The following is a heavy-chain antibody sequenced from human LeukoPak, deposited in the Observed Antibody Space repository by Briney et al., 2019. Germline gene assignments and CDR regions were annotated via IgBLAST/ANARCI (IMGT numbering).Heavy chain of an antibody. CDR2: INPNSGGA. Sequence: GASVKVSCKASGYTFTGYYMHWVRQAPGQGLEWMGWINPNSGGANSAQKFQGRVTMTWDTSISTAYMELSWLRSDDTAVYYCATDILTGDIWGQGTMVTVSS. D-gene: IGHD3-9*01. J-gene: IGHJ3*02. CDR3: ATDILTGDI. CDR1: GYTFTGYY. V-gene: IGHV1-2*02.